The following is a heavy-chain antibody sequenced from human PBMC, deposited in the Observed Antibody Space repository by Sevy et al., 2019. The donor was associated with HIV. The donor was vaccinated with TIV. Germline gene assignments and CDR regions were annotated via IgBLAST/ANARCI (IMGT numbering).Heavy chain of an antibody. V-gene: IGHV4-39*01. J-gene: IGHJ3*02. Sequence: SETLSLTCSVSGASISSTIYYWAWIRQSPGKGLEWFGSIHHSGSTYYNLSLKSQVTISVDTSKNQFSLKMKSVTAADTAVYYCAKHCSHYFDNSGYGEAFDIWGQGTKVTVSS. CDR1: GASISSTIYY. CDR2: IHHSGST. CDR3: AKHCSHYFDNSGYGEAFDI. D-gene: IGHD3-22*01.